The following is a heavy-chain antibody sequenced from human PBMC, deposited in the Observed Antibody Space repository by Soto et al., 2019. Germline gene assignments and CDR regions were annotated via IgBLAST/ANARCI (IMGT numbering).Heavy chain of an antibody. Sequence: QLQLQESGPGLVKPSETLSLTCTVSGGSISSSSYYWGWIRQPPGKGLEWIGSIYYSGSTYYNPSLKSRVTIPVETSKSQFSLKLSSVTAADTAVYYGASTSRRNKYSGSWYFGYYGMDVWGQGTTVTGSS. J-gene: IGHJ6*02. CDR1: GGSISSSSYY. CDR2: IYYSGST. CDR3: ASTSRRNKYSGSWYFGYYGMDV. D-gene: IGHD6-13*01. V-gene: IGHV4-39*01.